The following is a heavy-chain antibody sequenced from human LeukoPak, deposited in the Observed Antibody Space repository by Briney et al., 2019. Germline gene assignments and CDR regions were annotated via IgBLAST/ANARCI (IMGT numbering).Heavy chain of an antibody. Sequence: SVKVSCKASGGTFSSYAISWVRQAPGQGLEWMGRIIPIFGTANYAQKFQGRVTITTDESTSTAYMELSSLRSEDTAVYYCARAPHLEWLPYYYYYMDVWGKGTTVTVSS. V-gene: IGHV1-69*05. D-gene: IGHD3-3*01. J-gene: IGHJ6*03. CDR2: IIPIFGTA. CDR1: GGTFSSYA. CDR3: ARAPHLEWLPYYYYYMDV.